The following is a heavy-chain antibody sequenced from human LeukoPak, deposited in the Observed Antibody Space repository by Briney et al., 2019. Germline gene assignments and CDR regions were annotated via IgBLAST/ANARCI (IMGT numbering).Heavy chain of an antibody. CDR2: IYSGGST. Sequence: GGSLRLSCAASGFTVSSNYMSWVRQAPGKGLEWVSVIYSGGSTYYADSVKGRFTISRDNAKNSLYLQMNSLRAEDTAVYYCARSDIVVVVAAREYGMDVWGQGTTVTVSS. D-gene: IGHD2-15*01. J-gene: IGHJ6*02. V-gene: IGHV3-66*01. CDR1: GFTVSSNY. CDR3: ARSDIVVVVAAREYGMDV.